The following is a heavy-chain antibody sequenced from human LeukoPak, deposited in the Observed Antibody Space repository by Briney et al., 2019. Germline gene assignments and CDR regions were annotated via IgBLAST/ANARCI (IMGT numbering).Heavy chain of an antibody. D-gene: IGHD6-13*01. CDR3: ARANRYSSSWYPFDY. CDR1: GYSFTSYW. V-gene: IGHV5-51*01. CDR2: IYPGDSDT. Sequence: GESLKISCKGSGYSFTSYWIGWARQMPGKGLEWMGIIYPGDSDTRYSPSFQGQVTISADKSISTAYLQWSSLKASDTAMYYCARANRYSSSWYPFDYWGQGTLVTVSS. J-gene: IGHJ4*02.